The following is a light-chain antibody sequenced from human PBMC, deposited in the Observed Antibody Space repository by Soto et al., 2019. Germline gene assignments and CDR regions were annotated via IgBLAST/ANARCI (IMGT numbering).Light chain of an antibody. J-gene: IGLJ1*01. Sequence: QSVLTQPPSVSGAPGQRVTISCSGTSSSIGAGYEVHWYHQLPGTAPKLVVSGNGNRPSGVPDRLSASKSGTSASLAITGLLAEDEGQYYCQSYDKRLTAYVFGTGTKVTVL. V-gene: IGLV1-40*01. CDR2: GNG. CDR3: QSYDKRLTAYV. CDR1: SSSIGAGYE.